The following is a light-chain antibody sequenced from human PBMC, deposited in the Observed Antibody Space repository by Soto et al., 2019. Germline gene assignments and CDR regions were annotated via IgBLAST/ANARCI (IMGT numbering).Light chain of an antibody. CDR3: QSYDSSLSGVV. V-gene: IGLV1-40*01. J-gene: IGLJ2*01. Sequence: QSVLTQPPSVSGAPGQRVTISCTGSSSNIGAGYDVHWYQQLPGTAPKLLIYGNSNRPSGVPDRFSGSKSGTSASLAITGLQAEDDDDYYCQSYDSSLSGVVFGGGTKATVL. CDR2: GNS. CDR1: SSNIGAGYD.